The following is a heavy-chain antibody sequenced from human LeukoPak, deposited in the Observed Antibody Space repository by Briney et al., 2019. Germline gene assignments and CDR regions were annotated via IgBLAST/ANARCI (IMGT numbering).Heavy chain of an antibody. Sequence: GGSLRLSCAASGFTFSSYGMHWVRQAPGKGLEWVSFIRYDGSNEYYADSVRGRFTISRDNSKNTLYLQMNSLRAEDTAVYYCARDYYYYDSSGYVGYYYYYMDVWGKGTTVTVSS. J-gene: IGHJ6*03. CDR2: IRYDGSNE. V-gene: IGHV3-30*02. CDR3: ARDYYYYDSSGYVGYYYYYMDV. CDR1: GFTFSSYG. D-gene: IGHD3-22*01.